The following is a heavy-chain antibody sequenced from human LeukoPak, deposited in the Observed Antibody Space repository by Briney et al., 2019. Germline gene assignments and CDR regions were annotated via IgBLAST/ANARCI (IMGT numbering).Heavy chain of an antibody. J-gene: IGHJ3*02. D-gene: IGHD6-13*01. CDR3: ARFMHSSSWYADAFDI. V-gene: IGHV3-48*04. CDR1: GFTFGSYG. Sequence: GGSLRLSCAASGFTFGSYGMHWVRQAPGKGLEWVSYISSSGSTIYYADSVKGRFTISRDNAKKSLYLHMNSLRVEDTAVYYCARFMHSSSWYADAFDIWGQGTMVTVSS. CDR2: ISSSGSTI.